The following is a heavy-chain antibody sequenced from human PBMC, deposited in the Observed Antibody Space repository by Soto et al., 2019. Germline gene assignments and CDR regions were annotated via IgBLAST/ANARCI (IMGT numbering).Heavy chain of an antibody. J-gene: IGHJ6*02. CDR1: GDSVSSDSAA. CDR2: TYYRSKWYN. D-gene: IGHD1-1*01. V-gene: IGHV6-1*01. Sequence: SQTLSLTCAISGDSVSSDSAAWNWIRQSPSRGLEWLGRTYYRSKWYNDYAVSVKSRITINPDTSKNQFSLQLNSVTPEDTAVYYCARDTTTGTPRDYYYGMDVWGQGTTVTVSS. CDR3: ARDTTTGTPRDYYYGMDV.